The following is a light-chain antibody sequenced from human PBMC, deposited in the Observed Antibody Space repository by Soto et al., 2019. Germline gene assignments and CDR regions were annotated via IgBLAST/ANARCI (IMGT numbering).Light chain of an antibody. CDR1: SSDVGTYNL. CDR2: EAS. V-gene: IGLV2-23*02. CDR3: CSYAGASTFV. Sequence: QSALTQPASVSGSPGQSITISCTGSSSDVGTYNLVSWYQQFPGKVPKLIIFEASKRPSGVSSRFSGSKSGNTASLTISGLQSADEADYYCCSYAGASTFVFGSGTKVTVL. J-gene: IGLJ1*01.